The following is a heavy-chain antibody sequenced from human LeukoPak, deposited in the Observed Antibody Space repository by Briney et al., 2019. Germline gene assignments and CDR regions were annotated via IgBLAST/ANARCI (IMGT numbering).Heavy chain of an antibody. D-gene: IGHD2-2*01. CDR2: IYHSGST. CDR3: ARATGRSTSLPHAFDI. V-gene: IGHV4-30-2*01. J-gene: IGHJ3*02. CDR1: GGSISSGGYY. Sequence: PSETLSLTCIVSGGSISSGGYYWSWIRQPPGKGLEWIGYIYHSGSTYYNPSLKSRVTISVDRSKNQFSLKLSSVTAADTAVYYCARATGRSTSLPHAFDIWGQGTMVTVSS.